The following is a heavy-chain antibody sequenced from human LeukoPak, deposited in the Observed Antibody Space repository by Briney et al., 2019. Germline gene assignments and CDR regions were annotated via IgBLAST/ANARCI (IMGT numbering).Heavy chain of an antibody. V-gene: IGHV3-23*01. Sequence: PGGSLRLSCAASGFTFDDYAMHWVRQAPGKGLEWVSSISPSTNGKTYADSVKGRFTISTDNAKNTLYLQMDSLRAEDTAIYYCAKALTRWAFDIWGQGTMVTVSS. J-gene: IGHJ3*02. D-gene: IGHD3-16*01. CDR2: ISPSTNGK. CDR3: AKALTRWAFDI. CDR1: GFTFDDYA.